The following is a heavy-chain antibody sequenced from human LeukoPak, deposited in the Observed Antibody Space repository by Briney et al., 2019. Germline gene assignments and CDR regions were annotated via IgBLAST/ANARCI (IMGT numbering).Heavy chain of an antibody. J-gene: IGHJ3*02. CDR1: GGSVSSGSYY. V-gene: IGHV4-61*01. CDR2: IYYSGST. CDR3: ARSEGDAFDI. Sequence: PLETLSLTCTVSGGSVSSGSYYWSWIRQPPGKGLEWIGYIYYSGSTNYNPSLKSRVTMSVDTSKNQFSLKLSSVTAADTAVYYCARSEGDAFDIWGQGTMVTVSS.